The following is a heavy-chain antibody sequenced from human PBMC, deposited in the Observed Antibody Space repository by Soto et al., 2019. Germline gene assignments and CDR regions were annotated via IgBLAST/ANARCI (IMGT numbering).Heavy chain of an antibody. CDR3: ARDKSYALAV. V-gene: IGHV3-74*03. J-gene: IGHJ6*02. CDR2: INSDGSST. D-gene: IGHD4-17*01. Sequence: EVQLVESGGGFVQPGWSLRLSCAASGFDFSNSWMHWVRQVPGKGLVWVSHINSDGSSTTYADSVKGRFTISRDNARTTVYLQLDSLRVEDTAVYYCARDKSYALAVWGQGTTVTVSS. CDR1: GFDFSNSW.